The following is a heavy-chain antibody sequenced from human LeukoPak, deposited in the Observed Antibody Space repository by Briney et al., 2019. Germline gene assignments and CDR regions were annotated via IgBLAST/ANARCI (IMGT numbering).Heavy chain of an antibody. D-gene: IGHD2-21*01. J-gene: IGHJ4*02. CDR1: GFTFSSCA. Sequence: GGSLRLSCAASGFTFSSCAMNWVRQAPGKGLEWVSTISGGGGSTFYAVSVKGRFTISRDNSKNTLYLQMNSLRAEDTAVYYCAKGFVNFDYWGQGTLVTVSS. CDR2: ISGGGGST. V-gene: IGHV3-23*01. CDR3: AKGFVNFDY.